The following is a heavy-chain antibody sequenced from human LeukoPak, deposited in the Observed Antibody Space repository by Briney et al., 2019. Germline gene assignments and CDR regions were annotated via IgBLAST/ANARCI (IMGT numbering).Heavy chain of an antibody. J-gene: IGHJ4*02. CDR1: GGSISSSSYY. CDR2: IYHSGST. Sequence: SETLSLTCTVSGGSISSSSYYWGWIRQPPGKGLEWIGSIYHSGSTYYNPSLKSRVTISVDTSKNQFSLKLSSVTAADTAVYYCARVFNDYGGNEWYFDYWGQGTLVTVSS. V-gene: IGHV4-39*07. CDR3: ARVFNDYGGNEWYFDY. D-gene: IGHD4-23*01.